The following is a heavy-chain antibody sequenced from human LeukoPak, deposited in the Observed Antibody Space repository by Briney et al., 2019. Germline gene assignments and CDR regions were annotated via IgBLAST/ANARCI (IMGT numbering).Heavy chain of an antibody. J-gene: IGHJ4*02. D-gene: IGHD1-26*01. CDR3: LIGSTWELPGGY. CDR1: GFTFSSYS. Sequence: GGSLRLSCAASGFTFSSYSMNWVRQAPGKGLEWVSSISSSSSYIYYADSVKGRFTISRDNAKNSLYLQMNSLRAEDTAVYYSLIGSTWELPGGYWGQGTLVTVSS. CDR2: ISSSSSYI. V-gene: IGHV3-21*01.